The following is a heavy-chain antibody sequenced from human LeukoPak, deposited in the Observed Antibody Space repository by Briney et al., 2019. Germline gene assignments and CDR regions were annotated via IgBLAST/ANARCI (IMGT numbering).Heavy chain of an antibody. V-gene: IGHV3-30*04. J-gene: IGHJ4*02. CDR1: GFTFSSYA. Sequence: GRSLRLSCAASGFTFSSYAMHWVRQAPGKGLEWVAVISYDGSNKYYADSVKGRFTISRDNSKNTLYLQMNSLNTEDTAMYYCTTRSPARYCSDGACYSSADYWGQGTLVTVSS. CDR2: ISYDGSNK. D-gene: IGHD2-15*01. CDR3: TTRSPARYCSDGACYSSADY.